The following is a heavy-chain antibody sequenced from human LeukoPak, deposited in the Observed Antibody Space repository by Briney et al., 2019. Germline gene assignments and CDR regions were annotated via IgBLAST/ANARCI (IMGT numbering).Heavy chain of an antibody. V-gene: IGHV1-2*02. CDR3: ARGACSGGSCYTEPYFDY. CDR2: INPNSGGT. D-gene: IGHD2-15*01. CDR1: GYTFTGYY. Sequence: ASVKVSCKASGYTFTGYYMHWVRQAPGQGLEWMRWINPNSGGTNYAQKFQGRVTMTRDTSISTAYMELSRLRSDDTAVYYCARGACSGGSCYTEPYFDYWGQGTLVTVSS. J-gene: IGHJ4*02.